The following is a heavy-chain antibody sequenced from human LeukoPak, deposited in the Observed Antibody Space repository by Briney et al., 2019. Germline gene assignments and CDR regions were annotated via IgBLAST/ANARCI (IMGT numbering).Heavy chain of an antibody. CDR2: ITGSGGNT. V-gene: IGHV3-23*01. J-gene: IGHJ4*02. Sequence: GGSLRLSCAASGFTFSSYAVSWVRQAPGKGLEWVSGITGSGGNTFYADSVKGRFTISRDNSMNTLYLQMNSLRADDTAVYYCAKSYSSGANVVRFDYWGQGTLVTVSS. CDR3: AKSYSSGANVVRFDY. D-gene: IGHD3-10*01. CDR1: GFTFSSYA.